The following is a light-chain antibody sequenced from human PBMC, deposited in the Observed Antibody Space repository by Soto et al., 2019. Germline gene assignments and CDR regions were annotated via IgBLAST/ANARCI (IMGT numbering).Light chain of an antibody. J-gene: IGKJ1*01. CDR2: KAS. Sequence: DIQMTQSPSTLSASVGDRVTITCRASQSISSWLAWYQQKPGRAPKLLMYKASSLESGVPPRFSGSGSGTEFTLTISSLQTDDFATYYCEQYNDYPWTFGKGTDVEIK. CDR1: QSISSW. V-gene: IGKV1-5*03. CDR3: EQYNDYPWT.